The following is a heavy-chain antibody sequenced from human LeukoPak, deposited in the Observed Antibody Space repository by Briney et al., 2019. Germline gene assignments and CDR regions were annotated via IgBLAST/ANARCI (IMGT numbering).Heavy chain of an antibody. CDR2: IYTSGST. CDR1: SGSISSGSYY. Sequence: SETLSLTCTVSSGSISSGSYYWNWIRQPAGKGLEWIGRIYTSGSTNSNPSFQSRVTISVDTSKNQFSLDLRSVTAADTAVYYCARGSTAGAMGHYWGLGTLVSVSS. J-gene: IGHJ4*02. CDR3: ARGSTAGAMGHY. D-gene: IGHD1-26*01. V-gene: IGHV4-61*02.